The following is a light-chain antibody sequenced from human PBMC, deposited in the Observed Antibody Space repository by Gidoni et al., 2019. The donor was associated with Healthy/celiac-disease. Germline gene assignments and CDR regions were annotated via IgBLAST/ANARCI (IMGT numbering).Light chain of an antibody. CDR1: QGISSA. V-gene: IGKV1-13*02. Sequence: AIQLTQSPSSLSASVGNRVTITCRGSQGISSALAWYQQKPGKAPKLLIYDASSLESGVPSRFSGSGSGTDFTLTISSLQPEDFAAYYCQQYNSYPLTFXPXTKVEIK. CDR3: QQYNSYPLT. J-gene: IGKJ3*01. CDR2: DAS.